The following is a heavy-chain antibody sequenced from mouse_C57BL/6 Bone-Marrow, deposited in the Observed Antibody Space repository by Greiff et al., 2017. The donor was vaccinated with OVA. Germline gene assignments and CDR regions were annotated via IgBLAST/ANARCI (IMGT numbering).Heavy chain of an antibody. Sequence: VKLMESGPELVKPGASVKLSCKASGYTFTSYDINWVKQRPGQGLEWIGWIYPRDGSTKYNEKFKGKATLTVDTSSSTAYMELHSLTSEDSAVYFCARRDWAYWGQGTLVTVSA. J-gene: IGHJ3*01. CDR1: GYTFTSYD. V-gene: IGHV1-85*01. D-gene: IGHD3-3*01. CDR3: ARRDWAY. CDR2: IYPRDGST.